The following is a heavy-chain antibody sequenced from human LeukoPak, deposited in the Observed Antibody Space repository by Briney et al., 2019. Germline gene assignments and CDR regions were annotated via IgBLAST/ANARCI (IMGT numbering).Heavy chain of an antibody. CDR2: IYYSGNT. D-gene: IGHD3-3*01. J-gene: IGHJ4*02. CDR3: ARINWNYFDY. CDR1: GGSISSYY. V-gene: IGHV4-59*08. Sequence: SETLSLTCTVSGGSISSYYWSWVRQPPGKGLEWIGYIYYSGNTNYNPSLKSRLTMSADRSRNQFSLNLNSVTAADTAVYYCARINWNYFDYWGQGILVTVAS.